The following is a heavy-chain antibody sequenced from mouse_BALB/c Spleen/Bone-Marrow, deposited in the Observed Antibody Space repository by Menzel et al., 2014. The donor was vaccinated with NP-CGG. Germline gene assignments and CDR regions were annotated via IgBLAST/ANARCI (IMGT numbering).Heavy chain of an antibody. J-gene: IGHJ4*01. CDR2: ISXXXSYT. D-gene: IGHD2-1*01. CDR1: GFTFSSXT. Sequence: DVKLVESGGGLVKPGGSLKLSCAASGFTFSSXTXSWVRQTPXXRLEWVATISXXXSYTYYPDSVKGRFTISRDNAKNTLYLQMSSLKSEDTAMYYCTRDGKGNYDYAMDYWGQGTSVTVSS. V-gene: IGHV5-6-4*01. CDR3: TRDGKGNYDYAMDY.